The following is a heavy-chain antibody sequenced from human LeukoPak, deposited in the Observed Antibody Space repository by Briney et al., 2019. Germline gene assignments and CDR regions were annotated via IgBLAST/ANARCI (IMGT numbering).Heavy chain of an antibody. J-gene: IGHJ5*02. CDR2: IWYDGSNK. D-gene: IGHD6-19*01. CDR1: GFTFSNYG. CDR3: VRVAVAGNLNNWFDP. Sequence: GGSLRLSCAASGFTFSNYGMHWVRQAPGQGLEWVGVIWYDGSNKYYADSVKGRFTISRDNSKNTLYLQMNSLRAEDTAVYYCVRVAVAGNLNNWFDPWGQGTLVTVSS. V-gene: IGHV3-33*01.